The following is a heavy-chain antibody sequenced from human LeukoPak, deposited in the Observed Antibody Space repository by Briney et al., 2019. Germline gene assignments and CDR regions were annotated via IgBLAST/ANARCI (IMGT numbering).Heavy chain of an antibody. CDR1: GFTFSSYW. V-gene: IGHV3-48*04. D-gene: IGHD3-10*01. J-gene: IGHJ4*02. Sequence: GSLRLSCAASGFTFSSYWMHWVRQAPGKGLVWVSYISSSGSTIYYADSVKGRFTISRDNAKNSLYLQMNSLRAEDTAVYYCARNRMVRGVIMGYFDYWGQGTLVTVSS. CDR3: ARNRMVRGVIMGYFDY. CDR2: ISSSGSTI.